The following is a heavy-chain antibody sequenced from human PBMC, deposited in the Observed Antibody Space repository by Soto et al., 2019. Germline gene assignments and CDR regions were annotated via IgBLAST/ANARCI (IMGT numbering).Heavy chain of an antibody. CDR1: GGSISSSSYY. J-gene: IGHJ6*02. CDR2: IYYSGST. V-gene: IGHV4-39*01. CDR3: AGLEKGGSSPRDYYYYYGMDV. Sequence: PSETLSLTCTVSGGSISSSSYYWGWIRQPPGKGLGWIGSIYYSGSTYYNPSLKSRVTISVDTSKNQFSLKLSSVTAADTAVYYCAGLEKGGSSPRDYYYYYGMDVWGQGTTVTVSS. D-gene: IGHD6-6*01.